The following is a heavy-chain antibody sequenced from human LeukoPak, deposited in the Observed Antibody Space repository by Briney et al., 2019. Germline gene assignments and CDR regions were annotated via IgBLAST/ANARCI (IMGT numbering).Heavy chain of an antibody. D-gene: IGHD3-9*01. Sequence: SQTLSLTCAISGDSVSSNSVAWNWIRQSPSRGLEWLGRTYYRSKWYTDYAVSVKSRITIDPDTSKNQFSLKLSSVTAADTAVYYCASLRGDDILTGRNYWGQGTLVTVSS. CDR1: GDSVSSNSVA. CDR2: TYYRSKWYT. V-gene: IGHV6-1*01. J-gene: IGHJ4*02. CDR3: ASLRGDDILTGRNY.